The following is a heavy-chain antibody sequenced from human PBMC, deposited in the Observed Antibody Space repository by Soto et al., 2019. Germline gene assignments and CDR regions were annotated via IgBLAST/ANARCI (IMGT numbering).Heavy chain of an antibody. Sequence: PSETLSLTCTVSGASIISGRHSWGWIRQPPGKGLDCIGTVGYGGITYYNPYLRRRISISLDTSKTLLSLRLTSVTAAAPAVYCCARQEDYYDPDYWGQGTMVTVSS. CDR2: VGYGGIT. J-gene: IGHJ4*02. D-gene: IGHD3-16*01. CDR3: ARQEDYYDPDY. V-gene: IGHV4-39*02. CDR1: GASIISGRHS.